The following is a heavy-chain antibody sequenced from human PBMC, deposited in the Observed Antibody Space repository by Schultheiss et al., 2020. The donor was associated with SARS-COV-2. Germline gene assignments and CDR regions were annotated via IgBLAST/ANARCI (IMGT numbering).Heavy chain of an antibody. D-gene: IGHD6-13*01. V-gene: IGHV4-39*07. CDR1: GGSISSGGYY. Sequence: SETLSLTCTVSGGSISSGGYYWSWIRQPPGKGLEWIGEINHSGSTNYNPSLKSRVTISVDTSKNQFSLKLSSVTAADTAVYYCARDSAADDYYYYGMDVWGQGTTVTVSS. CDR2: INHSGST. J-gene: IGHJ6*02. CDR3: ARDSAADDYYYYGMDV.